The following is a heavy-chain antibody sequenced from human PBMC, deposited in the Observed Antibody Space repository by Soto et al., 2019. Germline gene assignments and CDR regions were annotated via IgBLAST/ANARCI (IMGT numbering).Heavy chain of an antibody. CDR3: GRCTSTSCHLGSDY. V-gene: IGHV3-30-3*02. CDR2: MSHYGINK. Sequence: GTLLLTCSASGFTFSSYAMNWVCHAPGKGLEWVALMSHYGINKYYADSVRGRFTISRDSSTNTLYLQMNSLRAADTAVYYCGRCTSTSCHLGSDYWGQGTLVTVYS. J-gene: IGHJ4*02. CDR1: GFTFSSYA. D-gene: IGHD2-2*01.